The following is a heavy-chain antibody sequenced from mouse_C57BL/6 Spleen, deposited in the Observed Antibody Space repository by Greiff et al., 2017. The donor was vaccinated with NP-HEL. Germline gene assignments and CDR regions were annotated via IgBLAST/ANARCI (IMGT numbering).Heavy chain of an antibody. CDR2: ISYDGSN. J-gene: IGHJ1*03. V-gene: IGHV3-6*01. Sequence: ESAPGLVTPSQSLSLTCSVTGSSITCGYYWNWIRQFPGNKLVWMGYISYDGSNNYNPSLKNRISITRDTSKNQFFLKLNSVTTEDTATYYCARVPLYYYGSSYEYFDVWGTGTTVTVSS. CDR3: ARVPLYYYGSSYEYFDV. CDR1: GSSITCGYY. D-gene: IGHD1-1*01.